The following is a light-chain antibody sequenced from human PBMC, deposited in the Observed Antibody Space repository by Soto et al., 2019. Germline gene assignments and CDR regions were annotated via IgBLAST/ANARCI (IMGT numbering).Light chain of an antibody. J-gene: IGLJ1*01. CDR3: QSYDSSLSGYV. Sequence: QSVLTQPPSVSGAPGQRVTISCTGSSSNIGAGYDVHWYQQLPGTAPKLLSYGNNNRPSGVPDRFSVSKSGTSASLAITGLQAEDEADYYCQSYDSSLSGYVFGTGNKRTV. CDR1: SSNIGAGYD. V-gene: IGLV1-40*01. CDR2: GNN.